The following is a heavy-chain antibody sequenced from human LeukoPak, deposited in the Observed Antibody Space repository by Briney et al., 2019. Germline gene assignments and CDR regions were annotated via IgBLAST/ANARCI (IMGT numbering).Heavy chain of an antibody. D-gene: IGHD3-10*01. CDR3: AKVGGLGSFYRSPYFAY. CDR2: ISWNSDTI. Sequence: PGRSLRLSCAAAGFIFGDYAMHWVRQAPGKGLEWVSGISWNSDTIDYADSVKGRFTISRDSAKNSLYLQMNSLRPEDTAVYYCAKVGGLGSFYRSPYFAYWGQGTLVTVSS. V-gene: IGHV3-9*01. J-gene: IGHJ4*02. CDR1: GFIFGDYA.